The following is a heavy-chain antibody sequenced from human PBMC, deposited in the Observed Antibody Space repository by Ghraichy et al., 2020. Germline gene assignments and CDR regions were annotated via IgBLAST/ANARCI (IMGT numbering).Heavy chain of an antibody. Sequence: ASVTVSCKASGYTFTTYTMNWVRQAPGQGLEWMGWINTNTGNPTYAQGFTGRFVFYLDTSVSTAYLEISSLKTEDTAVYYCTRGVNYFDYWGQGTLVAVSS. J-gene: IGHJ4*02. CDR2: INTNTGNP. CDR3: TRGVNYFDY. CDR1: GYTFTTYT. V-gene: IGHV7-4-1*02.